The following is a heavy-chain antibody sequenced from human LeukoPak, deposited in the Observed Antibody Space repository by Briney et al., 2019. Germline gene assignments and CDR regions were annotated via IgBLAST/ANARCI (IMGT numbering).Heavy chain of an antibody. CDR1: GYTFTNYG. D-gene: IGHD1-26*01. V-gene: IGHV1-18*01. J-gene: IGHJ4*02. CDR2: ISAYNGNT. CDR3: ATTSGYFYY. Sequence: ASVKVSCKASGYTFTNYGINWVRQAPGQGLEWMGWISAYNGNTNYAQNFQGRVTMTRDTSISTAYMELSRLRSDDTAVYYCATTSGYFYYWGQGTLVTVSS.